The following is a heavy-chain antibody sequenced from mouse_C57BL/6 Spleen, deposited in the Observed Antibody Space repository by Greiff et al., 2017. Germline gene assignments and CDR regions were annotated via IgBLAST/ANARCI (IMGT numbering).Heavy chain of an antibody. CDR1: GYTFTSYW. CDR2: IYPSDSET. CDR3: ARRNGHSRGYFDY. D-gene: IGHD6-1*01. Sequence: QVQLQQPGAELVRPGSSVKLSCKASGYTFTSYWMDWVKQRPGQGLEWIGNIYPSDSETHYNQKFKDKATLTVDKSSSTAYMQLSSLTSEDSAVYYGARRNGHSRGYFDYWGQGTTLTVSS. J-gene: IGHJ2*01. V-gene: IGHV1-61*01.